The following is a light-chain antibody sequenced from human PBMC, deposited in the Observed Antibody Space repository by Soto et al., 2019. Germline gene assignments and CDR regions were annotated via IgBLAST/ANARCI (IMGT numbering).Light chain of an antibody. CDR2: EVT. CDR3: CSYTNNNTLSWV. CDR1: SSDVGGYPY. Sequence: QSALTQPAFVSGSPGQSIAISCTGTSSDVGGYPYVSWYQQHPGKAPKLIIYEVTKRPSGVSDRFSGSKSGNTASLLISGLQTEDEADYYCCSYTNNNTLSWVFGGGTKLTVL. V-gene: IGLV2-14*01. J-gene: IGLJ3*02.